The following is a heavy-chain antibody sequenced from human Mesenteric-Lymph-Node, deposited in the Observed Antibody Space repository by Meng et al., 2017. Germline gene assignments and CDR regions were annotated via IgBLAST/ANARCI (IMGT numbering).Heavy chain of an antibody. Sequence: SETLSLTCTVSGGSISSSSYYWGWIRQPPGKGLEWIGNAYYSGSSNYNPSLKSRVTISIDTSKNQFSLKLNSVSAADTAVYYCARDRRPAQWLGLGNWGQGTVVTVSS. CDR2: AYYSGSS. CDR1: GGSISSSSYY. V-gene: IGHV4-39*07. D-gene: IGHD6-19*01. J-gene: IGHJ4*02. CDR3: ARDRRPAQWLGLGN.